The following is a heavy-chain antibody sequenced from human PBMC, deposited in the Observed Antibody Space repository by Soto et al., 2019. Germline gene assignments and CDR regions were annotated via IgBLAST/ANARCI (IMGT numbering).Heavy chain of an antibody. CDR1: GFSFSSFG. J-gene: IGHJ4*02. Sequence: QVQLVESGGGVVQPGRSLRLSCATAGFSFSSFGMHWVRQAPGKGLEWLAVIWYDGSDKYYAESVKGRFTISRDDSKNTVYLQMSSLRVDDTVVYYCVRDQDNGWPGEYWGQGTLVTVPA. V-gene: IGHV3-33*01. CDR2: IWYDGSDK. D-gene: IGHD6-19*01. CDR3: VRDQDNGWPGEY.